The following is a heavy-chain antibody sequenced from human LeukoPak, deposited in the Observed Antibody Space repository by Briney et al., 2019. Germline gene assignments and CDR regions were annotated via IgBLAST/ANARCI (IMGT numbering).Heavy chain of an antibody. D-gene: IGHD3-10*01. J-gene: IGHJ4*02. V-gene: IGHV3-23*01. CDR2: ISGSGGST. CDR3: AKIPKVELWFGELYPDY. Sequence: GGSLRLSCAASGFTFSSYAMSWVRQAPGKGLEWVSAISGSGGSTYYADSVKGRFTISRDNSKNTLYLQMNSLRAEDTAVYYCAKIPKVELWFGELYPDYWGQGTLVTVSS. CDR1: GFTFSSYA.